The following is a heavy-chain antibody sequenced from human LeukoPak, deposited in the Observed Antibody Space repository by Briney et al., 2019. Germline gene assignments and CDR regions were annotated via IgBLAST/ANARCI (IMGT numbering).Heavy chain of an antibody. V-gene: IGHV4-39*01. CDR1: GGSISSSSYY. CDR3: ARRAGVAGRGYFDY. J-gene: IGHJ4*02. CDR2: IYYSGST. Sequence: SETLSLTCTVSGGSISSSSYYWGWIRQPPGKGLEWIGSIYYSGSTYYNPSLKSRVTISVDTSKNQFSLKLSPVTAADTAVYYCARRAGVAGRGYFDYWGQGTLVTLSS. D-gene: IGHD6-19*01.